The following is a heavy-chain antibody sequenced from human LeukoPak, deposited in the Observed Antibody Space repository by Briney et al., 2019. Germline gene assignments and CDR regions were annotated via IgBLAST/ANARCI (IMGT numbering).Heavy chain of an antibody. CDR1: GFTFSSYG. J-gene: IGHJ5*02. Sequence: GGSLRLSCAASGFTFSSYGMHWVRQAPGKGLEWVAFIRYDGSNKYYADSVKGRFTTSRDNSKNTLYLQMNSLRAEDTAVYYCAKERQQLTNNWFDPWGQGTLVTVSS. D-gene: IGHD6-13*01. V-gene: IGHV3-30*02. CDR3: AKERQQLTNNWFDP. CDR2: IRYDGSNK.